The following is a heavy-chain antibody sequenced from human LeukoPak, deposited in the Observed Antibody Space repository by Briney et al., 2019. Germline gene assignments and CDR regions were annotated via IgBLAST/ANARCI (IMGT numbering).Heavy chain of an antibody. CDR3: ARIAAAGTGTGLIDY. J-gene: IGHJ4*02. CDR1: GGSISSCY. CDR2: IYYSGST. Sequence: SETLSLTCTVSGGSISSCYWSWIRQPPGKGLEWIGYIYYSGSTNYNPSLKSRVTISVDTSKNQFSLKLSSVTAADTAVYYCARIAAAGTGTGLIDYWGQGTLVTVSS. D-gene: IGHD6-13*01. V-gene: IGHV4-59*01.